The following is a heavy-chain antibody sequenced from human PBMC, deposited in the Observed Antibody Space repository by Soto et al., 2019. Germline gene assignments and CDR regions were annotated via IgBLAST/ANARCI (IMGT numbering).Heavy chain of an antibody. CDR2: ISYDGGDK. CDR1: GFTFNTYA. V-gene: IGHV3-30-3*01. J-gene: IGHJ4*02. CDR3: ARDNGHTADDYFDS. Sequence: GGSLRLSCAASGFTFNTYAMHWVRQAPGKGLEWVAVISYDGGDKYYGDSVKGRFTISRDRSKNTLYLQMNSLRTEDTAIYYCARDNGHTADDYFDSWGQGTLVTVSS. D-gene: IGHD5-18*01.